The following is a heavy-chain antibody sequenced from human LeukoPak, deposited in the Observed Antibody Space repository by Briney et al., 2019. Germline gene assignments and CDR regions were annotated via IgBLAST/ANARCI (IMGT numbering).Heavy chain of an antibody. J-gene: IGHJ3*02. CDR2: IRHSGSP. CDR3: ARSANAFDI. CDR1: GESVSNNC. V-gene: IGHV4-34*01. Sequence: PSATLSPARALSGESVSNNCWTWVRPPPGNWPEWIAKIRHSGSPTYNPSLESRVHISVDTSTNHCSLTLSSVTAADTAVYYCARSANAFDIWGQGTMVTVSS.